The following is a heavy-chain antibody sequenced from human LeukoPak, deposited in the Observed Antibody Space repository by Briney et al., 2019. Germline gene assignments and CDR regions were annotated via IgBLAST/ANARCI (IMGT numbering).Heavy chain of an antibody. Sequence: GASVKVSCRASGYTFTSYGISWVRQAPGQGLEWMGWISAYNGNTNYAQKLQGRVTMTTDTSTSTAYMELRSLRSDDTAVYYCARVPGSYYGSGSYSLYYWGQGTLVTVSS. CDR1: GYTFTSYG. J-gene: IGHJ4*02. D-gene: IGHD3-10*01. V-gene: IGHV1-18*01. CDR2: ISAYNGNT. CDR3: ARVPGSYYGSGSYSLYY.